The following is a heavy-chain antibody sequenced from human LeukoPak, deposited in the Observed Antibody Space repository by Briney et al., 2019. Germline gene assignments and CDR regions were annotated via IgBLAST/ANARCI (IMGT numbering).Heavy chain of an antibody. J-gene: IGHJ6*03. V-gene: IGHV1-24*01. Sequence: ASVKVSCKVSGYTLTELSMHWVRQAPGKGLAWMGGFDPEDGETIYAQKFQGRVTMTEDTSTDTAYMALSSLRSEDTAVYYCATGGSGSSNYYYYMDVWGKGTTVTISS. D-gene: IGHD3-10*01. CDR3: ATGGSGSSNYYYYMDV. CDR1: GYTLTELS. CDR2: FDPEDGET.